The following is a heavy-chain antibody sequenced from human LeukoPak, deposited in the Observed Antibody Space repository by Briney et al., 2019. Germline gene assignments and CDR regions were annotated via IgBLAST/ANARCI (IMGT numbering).Heavy chain of an antibody. J-gene: IGHJ4*02. CDR1: GFTFSDSY. CDR2: ISGSSSDV. Sequence: PGVSLRLSCAASGFTFSDSYMTWIRQAPGKGLELLSYISGSSSDVNYIDSVRGRFTISRDNAKNSLYLHMNSLTVEDTAVYYCSRDPRHNDYWGQGTLVTVSS. V-gene: IGHV3-11*01. CDR3: SRDPRHNDY.